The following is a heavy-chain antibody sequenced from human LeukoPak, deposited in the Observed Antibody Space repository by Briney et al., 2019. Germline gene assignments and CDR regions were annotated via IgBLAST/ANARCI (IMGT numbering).Heavy chain of an antibody. CDR3: ARGARSDFWSGYYSPFDY. J-gene: IGHJ4*02. CDR1: GFTFSSYA. D-gene: IGHD3-3*01. V-gene: IGHV3-64*01. Sequence: GGSLRLSCAASGFTFSSYAMHWVRQAPGKGLEYVSAISSNGGSTYYANSVKGRFTISRDNSKNTLYLQMGSLRAEDMAVYYCARGARSDFWSGYYSPFDYWGQGTLVTVSS. CDR2: ISSNGGST.